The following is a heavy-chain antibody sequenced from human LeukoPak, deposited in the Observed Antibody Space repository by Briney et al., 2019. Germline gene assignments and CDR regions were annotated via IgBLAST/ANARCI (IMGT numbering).Heavy chain of an antibody. V-gene: IGHV4-34*01. CDR2: INHSGST. Sequence: SETLSLTCAVSGWSFSGYYCSWIRQPPGKGLEWIGEINHSGSTNYNPSLKSRVTISVDTSKNQFSLKLSSVTAADTAVYYCARGWDIVVVPAAIGDPFDYWGQGTLVTVSS. CDR3: ARGWDIVVVPAAIGDPFDY. D-gene: IGHD2-2*01. CDR1: GWSFSGYY. J-gene: IGHJ4*02.